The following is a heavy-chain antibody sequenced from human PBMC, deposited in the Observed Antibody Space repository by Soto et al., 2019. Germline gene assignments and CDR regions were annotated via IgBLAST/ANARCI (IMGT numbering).Heavy chain of an antibody. V-gene: IGHV4-59*08. CDR1: GGSISGYY. Sequence: QVQLQESGPGLVKPSETLSLTCTVSGGSISGYYWSWIRQPPVKGLQWIGYIYSSGSTNYNTSLKSRVTISVDTSMNQFPLNLSSVTAADTDVYHCARQRRVFDYWGQGSLVTVSS. CDR2: IYSSGST. CDR3: ARQRRVFDY. J-gene: IGHJ4*02.